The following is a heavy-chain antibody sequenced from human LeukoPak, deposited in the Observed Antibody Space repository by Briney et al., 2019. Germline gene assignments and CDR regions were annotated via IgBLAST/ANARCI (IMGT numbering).Heavy chain of an antibody. J-gene: IGHJ3*02. V-gene: IGHV3-30*04. CDR2: ISYDGSNK. CDR1: GFTFSSYA. CDR3: ARWERDAFDI. Sequence: PGRSLRLSCAASGFTFSSYAMHWVRQAPGKGLEWVAVISYDGSNKYYADSVKGRSTISRDNSKNTLYLQMNSLRAEDTAVYYCARWERDAFDIWGQGTMVTVSS. D-gene: IGHD1-1*01.